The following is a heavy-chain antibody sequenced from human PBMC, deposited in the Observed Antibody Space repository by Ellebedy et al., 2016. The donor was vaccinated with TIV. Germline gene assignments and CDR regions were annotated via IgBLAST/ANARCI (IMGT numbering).Heavy chain of an antibody. CDR2: INHSGST. D-gene: IGHD3-9*01. Sequence: MPSETLSLTCAVYGGSFSGYYWSWIRQPPGKGLEWIGEINHSGSTNYNPSLKSRVTVSVDTSKNQFSLKLSSVTAADTAKYYCARESGFRTFDYWGQGTLVTVSS. J-gene: IGHJ4*02. V-gene: IGHV4-34*01. CDR1: GGSFSGYY. CDR3: ARESGFRTFDY.